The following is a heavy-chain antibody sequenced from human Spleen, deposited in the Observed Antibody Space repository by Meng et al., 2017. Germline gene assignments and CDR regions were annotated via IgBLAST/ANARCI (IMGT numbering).Heavy chain of an antibody. J-gene: IGHJ5*02. Sequence: GGSLRLSCAASGFTFSSYAMHWVRQAPGKGLEYVSAISSNGGSTYYADSVKGRFTISRDNSKNTLYLQMGSLRAEDMAVYYCAKLIGGSLNWFDPWGQGTLVTVSS. V-gene: IGHV3-64*02. CDR1: GFTFSSYA. CDR2: ISSNGGST. CDR3: AKLIGGSLNWFDP. D-gene: IGHD1-26*01.